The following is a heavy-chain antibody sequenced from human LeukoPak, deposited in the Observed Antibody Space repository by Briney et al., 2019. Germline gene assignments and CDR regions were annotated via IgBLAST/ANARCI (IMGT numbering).Heavy chain of an antibody. CDR2: IKQDGSEK. Sequence: GGSLRLSCAASGFIFSSYWMSWVRQAPGKGLEWVANIKQDGSEKYYVDSVKGRFTISRDNAKNSLYLQMNSLRAEDTAVYYCARDQPSGDFDYWGQGTLVTVSS. J-gene: IGHJ4*02. D-gene: IGHD3-10*01. V-gene: IGHV3-7*01. CDR1: GFIFSSYW. CDR3: ARDQPSGDFDY.